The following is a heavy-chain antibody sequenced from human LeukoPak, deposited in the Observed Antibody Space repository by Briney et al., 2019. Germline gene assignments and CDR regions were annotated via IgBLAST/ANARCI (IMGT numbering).Heavy chain of an antibody. CDR3: ARGPDYVWGSYRYTFDY. J-gene: IGHJ4*02. V-gene: IGHV1-2*02. CDR2: INPNSGGT. CDR1: GYTFTGYY. D-gene: IGHD3-16*02. Sequence: ASVKVSCKASGYTFTGYYMHWVRQAPGQGLEWMGWINPNSGGTNYAQKFQGRVTMTRDTSISTAYMELSRLRSDDTAVYYCARGPDYVWGSYRYTFDYWGQGTLVTVSS.